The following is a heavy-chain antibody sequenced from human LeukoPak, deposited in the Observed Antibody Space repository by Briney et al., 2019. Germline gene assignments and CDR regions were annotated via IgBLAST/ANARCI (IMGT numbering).Heavy chain of an antibody. J-gene: IGHJ5*02. CDR2: ISGSGGTT. V-gene: IGHV3-23*01. Sequence: GGSLRLSCAASEFTFNSYGMSWVRQAPGKGLEWVSAISGSGGTTYYADSVKGRFTISRDNSNNTLYLQMNSLSAEDTAVYYCAREAIAVAGSGWFDPWGQGTLVTVSS. D-gene: IGHD6-19*01. CDR3: AREAIAVAGSGWFDP. CDR1: EFTFNSYG.